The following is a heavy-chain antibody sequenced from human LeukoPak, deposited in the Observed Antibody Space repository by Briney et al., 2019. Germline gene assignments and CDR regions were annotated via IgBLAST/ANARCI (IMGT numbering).Heavy chain of an antibody. CDR2: IIPIFGTA. V-gene: IGHV1-69*13. D-gene: IGHD3-3*01. CDR1: GGTFSSYA. CDR3: ARVVGYDFWSGYCDP. Sequence: SVKVSCKASGGTFSSYAISWVRQAPGQGLEWMGGIIPIFGTANYAQKFQGRVTITADESTSTAYMELSSLRSEDTAVYYCARVVGYDFWSGYCDPWGQGTLVTVSS. J-gene: IGHJ5*02.